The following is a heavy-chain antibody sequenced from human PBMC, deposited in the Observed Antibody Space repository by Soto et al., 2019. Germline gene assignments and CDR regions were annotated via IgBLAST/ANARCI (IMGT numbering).Heavy chain of an antibody. D-gene: IGHD2-8*02. Sequence: QVKLVESGGGVVQPGTSLRISCTASGFDFSNSGIQWVRQTPGKGLEWVALISFDGDKYYVDSVKGRFTISRDNPTNTVYLQMNRLRPEDTGVYYCARDYARGWCQFWGQGTLVTVSS. CDR2: ISFDGDK. J-gene: IGHJ4*02. V-gene: IGHV3-30*03. CDR3: ARDYARGWCQF. CDR1: GFDFSNSG.